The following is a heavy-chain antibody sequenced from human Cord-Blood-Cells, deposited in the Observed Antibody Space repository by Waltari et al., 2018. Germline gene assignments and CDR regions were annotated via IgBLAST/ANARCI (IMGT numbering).Heavy chain of an antibody. Sequence: EVQLVESGGGLVQPGGSLRLSCAASGFTFSSYSMNWVRQAPGKGLEWVSYISSSSSTIYYADSVKGRFIISRDNAKNSLYLQMNSLRAEDTAVYYCARFPRTGGQYYFDYWGQGTLVTVSS. J-gene: IGHJ4*02. CDR2: ISSSSSTI. D-gene: IGHD7-27*01. CDR1: GFTFSSYS. V-gene: IGHV3-48*01. CDR3: ARFPRTGGQYYFDY.